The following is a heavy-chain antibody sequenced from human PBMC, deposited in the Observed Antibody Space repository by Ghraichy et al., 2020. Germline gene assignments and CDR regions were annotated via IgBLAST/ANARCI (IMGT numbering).Heavy chain of an antibody. J-gene: IGHJ3*02. CDR3: ARRFCSSTSCSTRHAFDI. V-gene: IGHV5-51*01. CDR2: IYPGDSDT. Sequence: GALRLSCKGSGYSFPSYWIGWVRQMPGKGLEWMGIIYPGDSDTRYSPSFQGQVTISADRSISTAYLQWTSLKASDTAMYYCARRFCSSTSCSTRHAFDIWGQGTMVTVSS. CDR1: GYSFPSYW. D-gene: IGHD2-2*01.